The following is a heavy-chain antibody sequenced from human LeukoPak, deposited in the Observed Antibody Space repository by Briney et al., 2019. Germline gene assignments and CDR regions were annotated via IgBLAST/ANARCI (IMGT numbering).Heavy chain of an antibody. CDR2: INANSGGT. V-gene: IGHV1-2*02. J-gene: IGHJ4*02. CDR1: GYTFTGYY. Sequence: ASVKVSCKASGYTFTGYYMHWVRQAPGQGLEGMGWINANSGGTTYAQKFQGRVTMTRDTSISTAYMELSRLRSDDTAVYYCARDWTATMKIDYWGQGTLVTVSS. D-gene: IGHD5-12*01. CDR3: ARDWTATMKIDY.